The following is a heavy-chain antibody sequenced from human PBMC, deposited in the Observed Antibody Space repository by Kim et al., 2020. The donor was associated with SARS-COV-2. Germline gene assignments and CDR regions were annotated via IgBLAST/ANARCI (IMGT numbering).Heavy chain of an antibody. D-gene: IGHD2-15*01. CDR3: AEGVVAATGLLPSY. V-gene: IGHV1-3*01. CDR1: GYTFTSYA. J-gene: IGHJ4*02. CDR2: INAGNGNT. Sequence: ASVKVSCKASGYTFTSYAMHWVRQAPGQRLEWMGWINAGNGNTKYSQKFQGRVTITRDTSASTAYMELSSLRSEDTAVYYCAEGVVAATGLLPSYWGQGTLVTVSS.